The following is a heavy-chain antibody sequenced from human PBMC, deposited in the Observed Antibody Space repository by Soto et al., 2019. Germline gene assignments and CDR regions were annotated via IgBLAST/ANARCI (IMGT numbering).Heavy chain of an antibody. Sequence: ASVKVSCKASGYTFTGYYMHWVRQAPGQGLEWKGWINPNSGGTNYAQKFQGWVTMTRDTSISTAYMELSRLRSDDTAVYYCARVSRAVGAADAFDIWGQGTMVTVSS. J-gene: IGHJ3*02. CDR2: INPNSGGT. CDR1: GYTFTGYY. V-gene: IGHV1-2*04. CDR3: ARVSRAVGAADAFDI. D-gene: IGHD1-26*01.